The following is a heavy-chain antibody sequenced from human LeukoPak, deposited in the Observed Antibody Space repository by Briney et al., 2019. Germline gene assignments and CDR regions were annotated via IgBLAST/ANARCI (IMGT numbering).Heavy chain of an antibody. V-gene: IGHV4-59*01. J-gene: IGHJ3*02. CDR1: GGSINSYY. CDR2: IYNRGST. CDR3: ARDRPGIAVAGDAFDI. D-gene: IGHD6-19*01. Sequence: SETLSLTCTVSGGSINSYYWSWIRQPPGKGLEWIGYIYNRGSTNYNPSLKSRVTISVDTSKNQFSLKLRSVTAADTAVYYCARDRPGIAVAGDAFDIWGQGTMVTVSS.